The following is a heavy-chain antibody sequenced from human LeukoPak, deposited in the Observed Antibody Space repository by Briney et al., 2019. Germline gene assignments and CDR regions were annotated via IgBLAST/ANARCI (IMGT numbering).Heavy chain of an antibody. CDR1: GGTFSSYA. Sequence: GASVKVSCKASGGTFSSYAISWVRQAPGQGLEWMGGIIPIFGTANYAQKFQGRVTITTDESTSTAYMELSSLRSEDTAVYYCARDSGVDFWSGYPTYYYMDVWGKGTTVTVSS. D-gene: IGHD3-3*01. J-gene: IGHJ6*03. CDR3: ARDSGVDFWSGYPTYYYMDV. CDR2: IIPIFGTA. V-gene: IGHV1-69*05.